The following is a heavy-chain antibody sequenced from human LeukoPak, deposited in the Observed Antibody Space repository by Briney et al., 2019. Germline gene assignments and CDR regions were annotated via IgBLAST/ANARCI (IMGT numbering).Heavy chain of an antibody. V-gene: IGHV3-23*01. D-gene: IGHD3-10*01. CDR1: GFTFSAYT. CDR2: ISGSGANT. CDR3: AKGYYASGKFFDP. Sequence: GGSLRLSCAASGFTFSAYTMNWVRQAPGKGLEWVSGISGSGANTYYADSVKGRFTISRDNSKNTLYLQMNGLRAEDTALYYCAKGYYASGKFFDPWGQGTLVTVSS. J-gene: IGHJ5*02.